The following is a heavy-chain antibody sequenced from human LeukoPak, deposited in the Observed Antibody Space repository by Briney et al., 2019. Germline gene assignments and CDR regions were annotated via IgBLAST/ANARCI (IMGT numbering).Heavy chain of an antibody. Sequence: PSQTLSLTCTVSGGSISSGDYYWSWIRQPPGKGLEWIGYIYYSGSTNYNPSLKSRVTISVDTSKNQFSLKLSSVTAADTAVYYCASEMAEGYFDYWGQGTLVTVSS. V-gene: IGHV4-61*08. J-gene: IGHJ4*02. CDR2: IYYSGST. CDR1: GGSISSGDYY. CDR3: ASEMAEGYFDY. D-gene: IGHD5-24*01.